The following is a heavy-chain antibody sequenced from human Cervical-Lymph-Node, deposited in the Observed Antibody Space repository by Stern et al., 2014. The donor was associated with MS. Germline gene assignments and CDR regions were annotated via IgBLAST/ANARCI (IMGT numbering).Heavy chain of an antibody. J-gene: IGHJ4*02. CDR3: SLRVTMIVAAAIDY. Sequence: EQILQSGAEVKKPGSSVKVSCKASGGTFSSYAISWVRQAPGQGLEWMGGIIPILGTENYAQKVQGRVTVTADESRSTAYMELSSLRSEDTAVYYCSLRVTMIVAAAIDYWGKGTLATVSS. V-gene: IGHV1-69*01. CDR2: IIPILGTE. D-gene: IGHD3-22*01. CDR1: GGTFSSYA.